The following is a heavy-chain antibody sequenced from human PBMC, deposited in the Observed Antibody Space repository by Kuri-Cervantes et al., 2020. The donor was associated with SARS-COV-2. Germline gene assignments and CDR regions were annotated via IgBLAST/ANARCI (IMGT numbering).Heavy chain of an antibody. V-gene: IGHV3-30*02. CDR2: IRYDGSSK. CDR1: GFTFSSYG. CDR3: AKDQGDSYGISYFDY. Sequence: GESLKISCAASGFTFSSYGMHWVRQAPGKGLEWVAFIRYDGSSKFYADSVKGRFTISRDNSKNTLYLQMNSLRAEDTAVYYCAKDQGDSYGISYFDYWGQGTLVTVSS. D-gene: IGHD5-18*01. J-gene: IGHJ4*02.